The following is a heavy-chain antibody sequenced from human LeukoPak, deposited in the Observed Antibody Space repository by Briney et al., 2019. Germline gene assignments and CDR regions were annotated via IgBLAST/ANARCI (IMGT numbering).Heavy chain of an antibody. J-gene: IGHJ4*02. CDR1: GGSLSGYY. Sequence: SETLSLTCAVYGGSLSGYYWSWIRQPPGKGLEWIGEVSHSGSTNYNPSLKSRVTISVDTSKNQFSLHLSPVTAADTAVYYCAREFDSSGYQDYWGQGTLVTVSS. V-gene: IGHV4-34*01. D-gene: IGHD3-22*01. CDR2: VSHSGST. CDR3: AREFDSSGYQDY.